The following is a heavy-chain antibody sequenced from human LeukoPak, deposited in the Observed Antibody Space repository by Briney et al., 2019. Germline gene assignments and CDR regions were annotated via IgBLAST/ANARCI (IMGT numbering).Heavy chain of an antibody. Sequence: PSETLSLTYAVYGGSFSGYYWSWIRQPPGKGLEWIGEINHSGSTNYNPSLKSRVTISVDTSKNQFSLKLSSVTAADTAVYYCARGLNLRYFDSSYAFDIWGQGTMVTVSS. CDR2: INHSGST. CDR3: ARGLNLRYFDSSYAFDI. CDR1: GGSFSGYY. D-gene: IGHD3-9*01. J-gene: IGHJ3*02. V-gene: IGHV4-34*01.